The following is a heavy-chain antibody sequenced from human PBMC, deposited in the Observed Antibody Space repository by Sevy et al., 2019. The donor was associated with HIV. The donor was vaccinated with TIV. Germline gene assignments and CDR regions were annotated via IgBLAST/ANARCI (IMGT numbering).Heavy chain of an antibody. CDR2: INSDGSST. J-gene: IGHJ6*03. CDR1: GFTFSSYW. Sequence: GGSLRLSCAASGFTFSSYWMPWVRQAPGKGLVWVSRINSDGSSTSYADSVKGRFTISRDNAKNTLYLQMNSLRAEDTAVYYCATRKMATNYYYYMDVWGKGTTVTVSS. V-gene: IGHV3-74*01. CDR3: ATRKMATNYYYYMDV. D-gene: IGHD5-12*01.